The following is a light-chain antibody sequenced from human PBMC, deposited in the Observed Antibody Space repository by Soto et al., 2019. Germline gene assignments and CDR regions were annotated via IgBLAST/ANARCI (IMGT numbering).Light chain of an antibody. Sequence: QSVLTQPPSASGTPGQRVIISCSGSNSNIGSNTANWYQQLPGTAPKLLIYTNNQGPSGVPDRFSGSKSGTSASLAIGGLQSEDEEDYYCAAWDDCLNGVVFGEGTKLTVL. CDR2: TNN. CDR1: NSNIGSNT. CDR3: AAWDDCLNGVV. J-gene: IGLJ2*01. V-gene: IGLV1-44*01.